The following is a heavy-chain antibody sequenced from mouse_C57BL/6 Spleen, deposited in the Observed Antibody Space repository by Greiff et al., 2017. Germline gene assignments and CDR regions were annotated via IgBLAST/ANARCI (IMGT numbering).Heavy chain of an antibody. Sequence: QVQLQQPGAELVRPGSSVKLSCKASGYTFTSYWMDWVKQRPGKGLEWIGNIYPSDSATHYNHKFKDKATLTVDKSSSTAYMQLSSLTSEDSAVYYCARRGDGNSDYWGQGTTLTVSS. CDR3: ARRGDGNSDY. CDR2: IYPSDSAT. D-gene: IGHD2-1*01. J-gene: IGHJ2*01. CDR1: GYTFTSYW. V-gene: IGHV1-61*01.